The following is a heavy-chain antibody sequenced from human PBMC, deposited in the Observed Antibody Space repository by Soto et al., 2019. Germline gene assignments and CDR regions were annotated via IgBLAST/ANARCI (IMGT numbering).Heavy chain of an antibody. CDR1: GYTFSSYA. Sequence: ASVKVSCKASGYTFSSYAISWVRQAPGQGLEWMGGIIPIFGTANYAQKFQGRVTITADKSTSTAYMELSSLRSEDTAVYYCARALWFGELSNYYYGMDVWGQGTTVTVSS. D-gene: IGHD3-10*01. CDR3: ARALWFGELSNYYYGMDV. V-gene: IGHV1-69*06. J-gene: IGHJ6*02. CDR2: IIPIFGTA.